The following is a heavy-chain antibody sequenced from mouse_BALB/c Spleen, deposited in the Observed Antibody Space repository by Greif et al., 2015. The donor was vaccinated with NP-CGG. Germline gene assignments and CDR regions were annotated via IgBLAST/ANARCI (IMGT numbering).Heavy chain of an antibody. Sequence: VKLMDSGPGLVAPSQSPSITCTVSGFSLTGYGVNWVRQPPGRGLEWLGMIWGDGSTDYNSALKSRLSISKDNSKSQVFLKMNSLQTDDTARYYCARHYAHYAMDYWGQGTSVTVSS. J-gene: IGHJ4*01. CDR2: IWGDGST. D-gene: IGHD1-1*02. CDR3: ARHYAHYAMDY. V-gene: IGHV2-6-7*01. CDR1: GFSLTGYG.